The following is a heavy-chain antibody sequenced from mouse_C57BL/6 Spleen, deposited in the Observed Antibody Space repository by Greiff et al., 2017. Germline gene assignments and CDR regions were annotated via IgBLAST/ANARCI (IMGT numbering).Heavy chain of an antibody. J-gene: IGHJ4*01. Sequence: EVQRVESGGGLVQPGGSLSLSCAASGFTFTDYYMSWVRQPPGKALEWLGFIRNKANGYTTAYSESVKGRFTISLDNSQRILYLQMNAMRAEDSATYYFARYGYSPYYYAMDYWGQGTSVTVSS. CDR3: ARYGYSPYYYAMDY. V-gene: IGHV7-3*01. CDR2: IRNKANGYTT. D-gene: IGHD2-14*01. CDR1: GFTFTDYY.